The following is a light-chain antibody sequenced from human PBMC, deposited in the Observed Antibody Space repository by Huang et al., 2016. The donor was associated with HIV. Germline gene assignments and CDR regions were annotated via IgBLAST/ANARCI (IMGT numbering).Light chain of an antibody. Sequence: EIVMTQSPATLSVSPGQRVTLSCRANRSVGTNLAWYQQRHGQAPRPLIYGSSTRAPGIPARFSGSVSGTDFSLTISSLQSEDCALYYCHQYNNWLLSFGGGTRV. CDR2: GSS. CDR1: RSVGTN. J-gene: IGKJ4*01. CDR3: HQYNNWLLS. V-gene: IGKV3-15*01.